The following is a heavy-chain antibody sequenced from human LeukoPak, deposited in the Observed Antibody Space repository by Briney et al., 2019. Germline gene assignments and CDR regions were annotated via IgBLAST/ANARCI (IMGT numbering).Heavy chain of an antibody. Sequence: GASVKVSCKASGYTFTSYGISWVRQAPGQGLEWMGWLSAYNGNTNYAQKFQGRVTMTRDTSTSTVYMGLSSLRSEDTAVYYCARGVRGVWYYFDYWGQGTLVTVSS. V-gene: IGHV1-18*01. J-gene: IGHJ4*02. D-gene: IGHD3-10*02. CDR2: LSAYNGNT. CDR3: ARGVRGVWYYFDY. CDR1: GYTFTSYG.